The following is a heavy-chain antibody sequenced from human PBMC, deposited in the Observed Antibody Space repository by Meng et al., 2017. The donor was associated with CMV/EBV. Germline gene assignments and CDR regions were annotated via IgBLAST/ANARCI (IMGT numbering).Heavy chain of an antibody. Sequence: SGFSLKSYGVRVAWLRQSPGKALEWLALVAWDDDKRYTPSLSGRLTITEDTSKSQVVLTMTDMDPVDTGTDYCAHRRYGGTSYDFFDAWGQGLLVTVSS. J-gene: IGHJ5*01. D-gene: IGHD5-12*01. V-gene: IGHV2-5*02. CDR3: AHRRYGGTSYDFFDA. CDR2: VAWDDDK. CDR1: GFSLKSYGVR.